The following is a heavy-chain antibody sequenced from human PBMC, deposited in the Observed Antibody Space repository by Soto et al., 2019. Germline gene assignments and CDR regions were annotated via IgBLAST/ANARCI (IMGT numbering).Heavy chain of an antibody. D-gene: IGHD2-21*02. Sequence: PWGSLRFSCASSGFTFSNLRMNWVRQAPGMGLERIADIKGSDASTTATYYADSVKGRFTSSRDDAKNSLFLEMTSLRGDDTAVYFCARQVYTVVTPFDYWGQGTPVTVSS. J-gene: IGHJ4*02. CDR1: GFTFSNLR. V-gene: IGHV3-48*01. CDR2: IKGSDASTTAT. CDR3: ARQVYTVVTPFDY.